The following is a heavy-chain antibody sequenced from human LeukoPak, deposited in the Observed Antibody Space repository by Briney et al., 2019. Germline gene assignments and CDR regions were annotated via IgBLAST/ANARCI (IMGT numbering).Heavy chain of an antibody. Sequence: PSETLSLTCTVSGGSISSGGYYWSWIRQHPGKGLEWIGYIYYSGSTYYNPSLKSRVTISVDTSKNQFSLKLSSVTAADTAVYYCARGSCSGGSCYFSGVWFDPWGQGTLVTVSS. CDR2: IYYSGST. CDR1: GGSISSGGYY. CDR3: ARGSCSGGSCYFSGVWFDP. J-gene: IGHJ5*02. D-gene: IGHD2-15*01. V-gene: IGHV4-31*03.